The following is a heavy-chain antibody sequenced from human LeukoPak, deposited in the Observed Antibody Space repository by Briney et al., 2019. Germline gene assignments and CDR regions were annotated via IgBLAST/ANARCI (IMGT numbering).Heavy chain of an antibody. CDR1: GGSISSYY. CDR3: ARGRLEDYYYYYGMDV. D-gene: IGHD4/OR15-4a*01. CDR2: IYYSGST. J-gene: IGHJ6*02. V-gene: IGHV4-59*01. Sequence: PSETLSLTCTVSGGSISSYYWSWIRQRPGKGLEWIGYIYYSGSTNYNPSLKSRVTISVDTSKNQFSLKLSSVTAADTAVYYCARGRLEDYYYYYGMDVWGQGTTVTVSS.